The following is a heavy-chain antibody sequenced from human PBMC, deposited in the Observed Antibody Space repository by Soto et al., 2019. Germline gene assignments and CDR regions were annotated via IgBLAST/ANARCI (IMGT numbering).Heavy chain of an antibody. CDR3: ARGTSSGWYYFDY. V-gene: IGHV4-39*07. CDR2: INYSGST. CDR1: GGSISSSSYY. D-gene: IGHD6-19*01. Sequence: SETLSLTCTVSGGSISSSSYYWGWIRQPPGKGLEWIGSINYSGSTYYNPSLKSRVTISVDTSKNQFSLKLSSVTAADTAVYYGARGTSSGWYYFDYWGQGTLVTVSS. J-gene: IGHJ4*02.